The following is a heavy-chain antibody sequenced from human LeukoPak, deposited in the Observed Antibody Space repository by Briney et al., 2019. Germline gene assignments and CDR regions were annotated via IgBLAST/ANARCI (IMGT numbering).Heavy chain of an antibody. CDR1: GYTLTELS. D-gene: IGHD2-2*01. CDR2: FDPEDGET. J-gene: IGHJ3*02. Sequence: ASVKVSCKVSGYTLTELSMHWVRQAPGKALEWMGGFDPEDGETIYAQKFQGRVTMTEVTSTDTAYMELSSLRSEDTAVYYCATTPARGKSGGALDIWGQGTMVTVSS. V-gene: IGHV1-24*01. CDR3: ATTPARGKSGGALDI.